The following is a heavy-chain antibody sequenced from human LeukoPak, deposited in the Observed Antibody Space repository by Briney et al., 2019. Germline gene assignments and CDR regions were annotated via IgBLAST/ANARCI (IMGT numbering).Heavy chain of an antibody. CDR1: GFTFNTYS. CDR2: ISSGHSYI. Sequence: GGSLRLSCAASGFTFNTYSLNWVRQAPGKGLEWVSSISSGHSYIDYADSVKGRFTISRDNARNSLYLQMNSLRAEDTAVYYCARLRYFDYWGQGTLVTVSS. CDR3: ARLRYFDY. V-gene: IGHV3-21*01. J-gene: IGHJ4*02.